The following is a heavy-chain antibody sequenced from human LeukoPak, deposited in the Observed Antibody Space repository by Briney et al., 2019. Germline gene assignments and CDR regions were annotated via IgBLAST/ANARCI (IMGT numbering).Heavy chain of an antibody. CDR1: GFTFSDYY. J-gene: IGHJ5*02. CDR2: ISASGDTI. CDR3: AKDGGDYYDSSGYYYDWFDP. D-gene: IGHD3-22*01. V-gene: IGHV3-11*01. Sequence: GGSLRLSCAASGFTFSDYYMGWIRQAPGKGLQWVSYISASGDTIYYSDSVKGRFTISRDNSKNTLYLQMNSLRAEDTAVYYCAKDGGDYYDSSGYYYDWFDPWGQGTLVTVSS.